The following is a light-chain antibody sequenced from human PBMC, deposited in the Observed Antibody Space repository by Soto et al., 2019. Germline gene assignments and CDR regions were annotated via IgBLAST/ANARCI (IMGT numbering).Light chain of an antibody. Sequence: DIVMTQSPDSLAVSLGERATINCRSSQSVSYSSNNKNYLAWYQQKPGQPPKLLIYWASTRESGVPDLFSGSGSGTDFTLTISSLQAEDVAVYYCQQYYSPPPTFGQGTKVDIK. CDR2: WAS. CDR1: QSVSYSSNNKNY. V-gene: IGKV4-1*01. CDR3: QQYYSPPPT. J-gene: IGKJ1*01.